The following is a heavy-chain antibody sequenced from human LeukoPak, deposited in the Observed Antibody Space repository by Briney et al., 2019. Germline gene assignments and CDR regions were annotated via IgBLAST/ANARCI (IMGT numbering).Heavy chain of an antibody. CDR2: ISSSSSYI. CDR1: GFTFSSSA. J-gene: IGHJ4*02. Sequence: PGGSLRLSCAASGFTFSSSAMSWVRQVPGKGLEWVSSISSSSSYIYYADSVKGRFTISRDNAKNSLYLQMNSLRAEDTAVYYCARDRIAARLFVGVQTHGFDYWGQGTLVTVSS. CDR3: ARDRIAARLFVGVQTHGFDY. D-gene: IGHD6-6*01. V-gene: IGHV3-21*01.